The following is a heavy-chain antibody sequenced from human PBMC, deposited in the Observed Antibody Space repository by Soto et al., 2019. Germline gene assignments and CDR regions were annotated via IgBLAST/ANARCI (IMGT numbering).Heavy chain of an antibody. CDR3: ATSYDSGFDP. V-gene: IGHV1-18*04. Sequence: QLQLVQSGGEVKKPGASVRVSCEAYGYPFSKYGISWILQAPGQGLEWMGWIKPDNGNTDYAQKFQGRVTMTTDTSSNTAYMELRSLRSDDTAVYYCATSYDSGFDPWGQGTLVSVSS. CDR2: IKPDNGNT. D-gene: IGHD5-12*01. CDR1: GYPFSKYG. J-gene: IGHJ5*02.